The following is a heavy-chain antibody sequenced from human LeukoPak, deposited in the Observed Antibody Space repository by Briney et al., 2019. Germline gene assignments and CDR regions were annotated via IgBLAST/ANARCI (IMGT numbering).Heavy chain of an antibody. J-gene: IGHJ6*04. Sequence: GGSLRLSCAASGFTFSSYGMHWVRQAPGKGLEWVAVISYDGSNKYYADSVKGRFTISRDNSKNTLYLQMNSLRAEDTAVYYCAKDRANCSSTSCYGYYHYGMDVWGKGTTVTVSS. CDR2: ISYDGSNK. D-gene: IGHD2-2*01. CDR3: AKDRANCSSTSCYGYYHYGMDV. V-gene: IGHV3-30*18. CDR1: GFTFSSYG.